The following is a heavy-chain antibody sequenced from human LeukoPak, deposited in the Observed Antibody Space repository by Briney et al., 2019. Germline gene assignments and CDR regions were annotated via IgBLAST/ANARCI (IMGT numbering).Heavy chain of an antibody. D-gene: IGHD3-10*01. CDR3: ARHDYYVSGSYTDY. V-gene: IGHV3-48*03. J-gene: IGHJ4*02. CDR1: GFTFSSYE. CDR2: ISSSGSTI. Sequence: GGSLRLSCAASGFTFSSYEMNWVRQAPGKGLEWVSYISSSGSTIYYADSVKGRFTISRDNAKNSLYLQMNSLRAEDTAVYYCARHDYYVSGSYTDYWGQGTLVTVSS.